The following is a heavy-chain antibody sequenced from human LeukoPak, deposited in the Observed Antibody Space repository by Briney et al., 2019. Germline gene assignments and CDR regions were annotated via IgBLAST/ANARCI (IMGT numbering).Heavy chain of an antibody. D-gene: IGHD3-10*01. CDR3: ARDDKGVAHGFDP. CDR2: IYSGGSA. CDR1: GFTVSSNY. Sequence: GGSLRLSCTASGFTVSSNYMSWVRQAPGKGLEWVSVIYSGGSAYCADSVKGRFTISRDNSKNTLYLQMNSLRAEDTAVYYCARDDKGVAHGFDPWGQGTLVTVSS. V-gene: IGHV3-53*01. J-gene: IGHJ5*02.